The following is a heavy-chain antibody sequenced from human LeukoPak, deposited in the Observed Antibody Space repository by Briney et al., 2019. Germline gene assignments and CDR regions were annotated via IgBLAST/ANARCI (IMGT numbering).Heavy chain of an antibody. V-gene: IGHV3-23*01. CDR1: GFTFSNYG. J-gene: IGHJ4*02. D-gene: IGHD4-23*01. Sequence: GGYLRLSCAASGFTFSNYGMNWVRQAPGKGLEWVSALSSSGGSTYYADSVKGRFTISRDNSKNTLYLQMNSLRAEDTAVYYCAKAHLTYGGKKVDYWGQGTLVTVSS. CDR3: AKAHLTYGGKKVDY. CDR2: LSSSGGST.